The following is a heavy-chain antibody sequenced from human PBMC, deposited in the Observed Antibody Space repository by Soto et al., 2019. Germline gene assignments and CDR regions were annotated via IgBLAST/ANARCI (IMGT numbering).Heavy chain of an antibody. D-gene: IGHD3-22*01. CDR2: IWSDGSNR. J-gene: IGHJ3*02. V-gene: IGHV3-33*01. Sequence: QVQLVESGGGVVQPGRSLRLSCAASGFTFTSYGMHWVRQAPGKGLERVAAIWSDGSNRYNGDSVKGRFTISRDNSKNTLYLQMNSRRAEDTAVYYCARDPPEDSRGYFALDIWVQGTMVTVSS. CDR1: GFTFTSYG. CDR3: ARDPPEDSRGYFALDI.